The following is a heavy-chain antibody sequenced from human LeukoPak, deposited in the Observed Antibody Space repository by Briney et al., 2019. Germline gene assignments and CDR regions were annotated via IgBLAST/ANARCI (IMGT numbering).Heavy chain of an antibody. CDR2: IASSSSHI. J-gene: IGHJ4*02. CDR1: GFTFSSHS. CDR3: ARGSSADTTMGDY. V-gene: IGHV3-21*01. Sequence: GGSLRLSCAASGFTFSSHSMNWVRQAPGKGLEWVSSIASSSSHIYYADSVKGRFTISRDDGKNSLYLQMNSLRAEDTAVYYCARGSSADTTMGDYWGLGTLVTVSS. D-gene: IGHD5-18*01.